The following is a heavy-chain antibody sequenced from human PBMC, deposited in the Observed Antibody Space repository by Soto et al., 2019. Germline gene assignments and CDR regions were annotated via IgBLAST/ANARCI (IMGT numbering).Heavy chain of an antibody. Sequence: GGSLRLSCEATGFTFSSHEMNWIRQTPGKRLEWIAKISGSGSTINYADSVKGRFTIPRDNVQRTLHLQMDSLRVEDTGVYYCARGGVYWGRGTLVTVSS. CDR2: ISGSGSTI. CDR3: ARGGVY. CDR1: GFTFSSHE. V-gene: IGHV3-48*03. J-gene: IGHJ1*01. D-gene: IGHD2-8*01.